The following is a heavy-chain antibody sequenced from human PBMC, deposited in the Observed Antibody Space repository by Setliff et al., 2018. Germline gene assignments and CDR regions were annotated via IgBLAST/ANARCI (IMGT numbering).Heavy chain of an antibody. Sequence: SETLSLTCNVSGGSISSRTYYWSWIRQPAGKGLEWIGHIYTSWSTNYNPSLKSRVTMSVDTTKNQFSLSLSSVTAADTAVYYCARMSGFQYMDVWGKGTTVTVSS. J-gene: IGHJ6*03. CDR1: GGSISSRTYY. V-gene: IGHV4-61*09. CDR3: ARMSGFQYMDV. D-gene: IGHD3-3*01. CDR2: IYTSWST.